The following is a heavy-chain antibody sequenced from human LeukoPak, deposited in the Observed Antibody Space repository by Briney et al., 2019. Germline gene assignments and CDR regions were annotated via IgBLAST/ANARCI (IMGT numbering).Heavy chain of an antibody. J-gene: IGHJ6*03. CDR3: ARRRDDILSYSYDYYIDV. D-gene: IGHD3-16*01. CDR1: GFTFSIFG. CDR2: IGSSSSTI. Sequence: PGGSLRLSCVASGFTFSIFGMNWVRQAPGKGLEWVAYIGSSSSTIYYALSVKRHFTISRDKAKKSLPLPMSSLRAEDTAVYYCARRRDDILSYSYDYYIDVWGKGTTVTVSS. V-gene: IGHV3-48*01.